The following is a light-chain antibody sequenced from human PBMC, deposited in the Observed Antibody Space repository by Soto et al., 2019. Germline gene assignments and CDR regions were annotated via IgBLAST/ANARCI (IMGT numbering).Light chain of an antibody. CDR1: HSLVHNNGNTY. J-gene: IGKJ2*01. CDR2: QVS. Sequence: DVVMTQSPLSLPVTLGQPASISCRSSHSLVHNNGNTYLAWFHQRPGQSPRRLIYQVSNRDSGVPDRFSGSGSGTDFTLKISRVEAEDFGVYHCMQGTHGPHTFGQGTKLEIK. CDR3: MQGTHGPHT. V-gene: IGKV2-30*02.